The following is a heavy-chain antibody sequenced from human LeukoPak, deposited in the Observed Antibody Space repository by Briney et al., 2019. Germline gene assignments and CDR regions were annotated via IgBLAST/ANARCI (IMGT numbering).Heavy chain of an antibody. D-gene: IGHD3-10*01. CDR1: GGSVSSGSYY. V-gene: IGHV4-61*01. J-gene: IGHJ5*02. CDR3: ARDRAFYGSGSYHWFDP. CDR2: IYYSGST. Sequence: SETLSLTCTVSGGSVSSGSYYWSWIRQPPGKGLEWIGYIYYSGSTNYNPSLKSRVTISVDTSKNQFSLKLSSVTAADTAVYNCARDRAFYGSGSYHWFDPWGQGALVTVSS.